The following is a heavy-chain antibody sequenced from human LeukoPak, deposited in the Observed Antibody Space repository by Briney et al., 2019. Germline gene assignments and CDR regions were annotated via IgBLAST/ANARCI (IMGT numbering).Heavy chain of an antibody. CDR1: GFALSSNY. V-gene: IGHV3-53*01. CDR2: LYSGGDT. J-gene: IGHJ4*02. Sequence: GGSLRLSCAASGFALSSNYVGWVRQAPGGGLQWVSLLYSGGDTYYEDSVKGRFTISRDTSKNTLYLQMNSLRVDDTAVYYCARDLYSSAWYGIHWGQGTLVTVSS. CDR3: ARDLYSSAWYGIH. D-gene: IGHD6-19*01.